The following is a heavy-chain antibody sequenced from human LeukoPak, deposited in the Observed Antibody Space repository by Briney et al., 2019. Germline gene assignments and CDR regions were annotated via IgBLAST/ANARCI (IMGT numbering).Heavy chain of an antibody. CDR2: ISSSGSTI. J-gene: IGHJ3*02. V-gene: IGHV3-11*01. CDR3: ARYCSSTSCRDAFDI. CDR1: GLTFSDYY. Sequence: GGSLRLSCAASGLTFSDYYMSWIRQAPGKGLEWVSYISSSGSTIYYADSVKGRFTISRDNAKNSLYLQMNSLRAEDTAVYYCARYCSSTSCRDAFDIWGQGTMVTVSS. D-gene: IGHD2-2*01.